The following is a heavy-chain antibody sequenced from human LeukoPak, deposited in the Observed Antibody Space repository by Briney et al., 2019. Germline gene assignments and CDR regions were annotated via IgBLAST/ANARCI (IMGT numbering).Heavy chain of an antibody. J-gene: IGHJ4*02. Sequence: SETLPLTCAVYGGSFSGYYWSWIRQPPGKGLEWIGEINHSGSTNYNPSLKSRVTISVDTSKKQFSLKLSSVTAADTAVYYCARELSGRGSHSYYDTIDYWGQGTLVTVSS. CDR1: GGSFSGYY. CDR2: INHSGST. CDR3: ARELSGRGSHSYYDTIDY. V-gene: IGHV4-34*01. D-gene: IGHD4-11*01.